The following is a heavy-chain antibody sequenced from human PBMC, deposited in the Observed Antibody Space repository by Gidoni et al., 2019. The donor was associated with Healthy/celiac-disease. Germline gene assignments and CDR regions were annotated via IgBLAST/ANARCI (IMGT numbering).Heavy chain of an antibody. CDR1: GFTVSSNY. J-gene: IGHJ5*02. V-gene: IGHV3-53*01. CDR3: ARGESDFWSGYYIGWFDP. CDR2: IYSGGST. D-gene: IGHD3-3*01. Sequence: EVQLVESGGGLIQPGGSLRLSCAASGFTVSSNYMSWVRQAPGKGLEWVSVIYSGGSTYYADSVKGRFIISRDNSKNTLYLQMNSLRAEDTAVYYCARGESDFWSGYYIGWFDPWGQGTLVTVSS.